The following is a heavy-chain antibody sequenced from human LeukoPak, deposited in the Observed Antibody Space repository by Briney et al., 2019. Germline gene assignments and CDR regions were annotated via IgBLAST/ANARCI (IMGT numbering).Heavy chain of an antibody. V-gene: IGHV3-48*03. CDR1: GFTFSSYE. Sequence: PGGSLRLSCAASGFTFSSYEMNWVRQAPGKGLEWVSYISSGGSTIYYADPVKGRFTISRDNAKNSLYLQMNSLRAEDTAVYYCARGRTGTIFDYWGQGTLVTVSS. D-gene: IGHD1-7*01. CDR2: ISSGGSTI. CDR3: ARGRTGTIFDY. J-gene: IGHJ4*02.